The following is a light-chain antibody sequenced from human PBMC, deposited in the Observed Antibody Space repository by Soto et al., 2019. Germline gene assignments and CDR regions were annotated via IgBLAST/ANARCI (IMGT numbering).Light chain of an antibody. V-gene: IGLV1-40*01. CDR1: SSNIVAGYD. CDR3: QSFDRSLSAWV. Sequence: QSVLTQPPSVSGAPGQRVTISCTGSSSNIVAGYDVHWYQQLPGTAPKLLIYGNSNRPSGVPDRFSGSKSGTSASLAITGLQAEDEADYYCQSFDRSLSAWVFGGGTKLTVL. J-gene: IGLJ3*02. CDR2: GNS.